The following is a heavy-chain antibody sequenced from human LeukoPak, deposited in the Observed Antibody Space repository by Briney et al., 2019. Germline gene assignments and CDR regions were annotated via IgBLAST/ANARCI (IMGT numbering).Heavy chain of an antibody. D-gene: IGHD4-17*01. Sequence: SETLSLTCAVYGGSFSGYYWSWFRQPPGKGLEWIGEINHSGSTNYNPSLKSRVTISVDTSKNQFSLKLSSVTAADTAVYYCARGGYGDYIYWGQGTLVTVSS. CDR2: INHSGST. V-gene: IGHV4-34*01. CDR1: GGSFSGYY. J-gene: IGHJ4*02. CDR3: ARGGYGDYIY.